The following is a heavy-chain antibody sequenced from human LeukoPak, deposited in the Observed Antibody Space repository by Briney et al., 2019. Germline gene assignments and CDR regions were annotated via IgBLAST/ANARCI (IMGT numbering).Heavy chain of an antibody. Sequence: GSLRLSCAASGFTFSSYWMSWVRQAPGKGLEWVANIKQDGSEKYYVDSVKGRFTISRDNAKNSLYLQMNSLRAEDTAVYYCARPQRSLRFLEWQYDAFDIWGQGAMVTVSS. CDR2: IKQDGSEK. CDR1: GFTFSSYW. CDR3: ARPQRSLRFLEWQYDAFDI. V-gene: IGHV3-7*01. D-gene: IGHD3-3*01. J-gene: IGHJ3*02.